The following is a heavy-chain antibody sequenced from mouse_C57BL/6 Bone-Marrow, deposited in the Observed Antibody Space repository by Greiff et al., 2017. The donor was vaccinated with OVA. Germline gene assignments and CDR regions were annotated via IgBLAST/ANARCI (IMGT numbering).Heavy chain of an antibody. V-gene: IGHV1-82*01. J-gene: IGHJ2*01. CDR2: IYPGDGDT. Sequence: RVEPGASVKISCKASGYAFSSSWMNWVKQRPGKGLEWIGRIYPGDGDTNYNGKFKGKATLTADKSSSTAYMQLSSLTSEDSAVYFCARRYYFDYWGQGTTLTVSS. CDR1: GYAFSSSW. CDR3: ARRYYFDY.